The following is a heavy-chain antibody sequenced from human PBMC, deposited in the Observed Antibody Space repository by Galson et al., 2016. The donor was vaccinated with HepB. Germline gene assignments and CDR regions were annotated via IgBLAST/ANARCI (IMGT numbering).Heavy chain of an antibody. Sequence: SVKVSCKASGGTFNSLPINWVRQAPGLGLEWIGGLIPMIETPQYVQKFQGRVKMTADKSHSTAYLYLSSLKSDDTAVYYCTTGHDSRDYHSSRRAYGAGYLHDWGQGTLVIVST. D-gene: IGHD3-22*01. CDR2: LIPMIETP. CDR3: TTGHDSRDYHSSRRAYGAGYLHD. J-gene: IGHJ1*01. CDR1: GGTFNSLP. V-gene: IGHV1-69*06.